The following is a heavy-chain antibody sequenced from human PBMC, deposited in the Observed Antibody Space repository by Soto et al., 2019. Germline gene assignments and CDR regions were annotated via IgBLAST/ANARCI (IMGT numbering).Heavy chain of an antibody. CDR1: GFTFGEYA. D-gene: IGHD6-19*01. V-gene: IGHV3-9*01. CDR2: TTWNSDII. Sequence: EVQLVESGGGLVQPGRSLRLSCTASGFTFGEYAMHWVRQPLGKGLEWVSGTTWNSDIIAYAYSVKGRFTISRDNAKNSLYLQMNSLRAEVTALYYCVRVNASGPYYSGMDVWGQGTTVTVSS. J-gene: IGHJ6*02. CDR3: VRVNASGPYYSGMDV.